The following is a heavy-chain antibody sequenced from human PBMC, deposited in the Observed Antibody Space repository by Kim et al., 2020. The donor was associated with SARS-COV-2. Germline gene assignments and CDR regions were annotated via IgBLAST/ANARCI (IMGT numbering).Heavy chain of an antibody. CDR2: VSSSGSTT. CDR3: AKTEMDFLYYYTMEV. V-gene: IGHV3-23*05. J-gene: IGHJ6*02. CDR1: GFTFSHYA. Sequence: GGSLRLSCVVSGFTFSHYAMTWVRQAPGKGLEWVSAVSSSGSTTYYSDSVKGRFVISRDNSKNTLYLQMNSLRAEDTGVYFCAKTEMDFLYYYTMEVWGQGTTVTVS. D-gene: IGHD5-12*01.